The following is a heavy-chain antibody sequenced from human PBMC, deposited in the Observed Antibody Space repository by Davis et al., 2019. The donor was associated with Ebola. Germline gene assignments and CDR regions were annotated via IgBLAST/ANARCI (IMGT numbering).Heavy chain of an antibody. Sequence: GGSLRLSCAAYGFTFTTSWMNWVRQAPGKGLERVANIKQDGSEKYYVDSVKDRFTISRDNAKSSVYLQMNKLRAEDTAVYYCATGSSSWYGDYYFHYWGQGALVTASS. D-gene: IGHD6-13*01. CDR3: ATGSSSWYGDYYFHY. CDR2: IKQDGSEK. CDR1: GFTFTTSW. V-gene: IGHV3-7*01. J-gene: IGHJ4*02.